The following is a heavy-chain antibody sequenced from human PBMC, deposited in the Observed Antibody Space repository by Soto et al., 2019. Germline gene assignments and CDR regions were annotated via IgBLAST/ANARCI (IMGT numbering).Heavy chain of an antibody. D-gene: IGHD3-16*01. CDR2: INAYNGNT. CDR3: AMVDVYVTPSPQDV. V-gene: IGHV1-18*01. J-gene: IGHJ6*02. CDR1: GYRFTNYG. Sequence: QVQLVQSGAEVKNPGASVKVSCKASGYRFTNYGIGWVRQAPGQGLEWMGWINAYNGNTNYAQNLQGRVPLTTDTSTSTAYMELRSLRSNDTAVYYCAMVDVYVTPSPQDVWGQGTTVTVSS.